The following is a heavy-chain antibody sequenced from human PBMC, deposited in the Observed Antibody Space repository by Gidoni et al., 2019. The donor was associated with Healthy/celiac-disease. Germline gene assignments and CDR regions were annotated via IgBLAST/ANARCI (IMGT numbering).Heavy chain of an antibody. V-gene: IGHV4-34*01. CDR2: INHSGST. Sequence: QVQLQQWGAGLLKPSETLSLTCAVYGGSFSGYYWSWIRQPPGKGLEWIGEINHSGSTNYNPSLKSRVTISVDTSKNQFSLKLSSVTAADTAVYYCARDLVTMVRGVTAAWGQGTLVTVSS. J-gene: IGHJ5*02. D-gene: IGHD3-10*01. CDR3: ARDLVTMVRGVTAA. CDR1: GGSFSGYY.